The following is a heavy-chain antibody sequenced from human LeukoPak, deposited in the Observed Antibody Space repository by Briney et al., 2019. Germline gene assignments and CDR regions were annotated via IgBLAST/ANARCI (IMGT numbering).Heavy chain of an antibody. D-gene: IGHD3-9*01. V-gene: IGHV4-4*09. CDR3: ARHGDVRYFDWLKDGFDY. CDR2: IYNSGIT. CDR1: GGSISSYY. J-gene: IGHJ4*02. Sequence: PSETLPLTCTVFGGSISSYYWSWIRKPPGKGLEWIGYIYNSGITNKNPSLKSRVTISGDTSKNQFSLKLSSVTAADTAVYYCARHGDVRYFDWLKDGFDYWGQGTLVTVSS.